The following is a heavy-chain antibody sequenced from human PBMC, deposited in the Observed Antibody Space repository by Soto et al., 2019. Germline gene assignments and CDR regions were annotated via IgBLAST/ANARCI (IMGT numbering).Heavy chain of an antibody. V-gene: IGHV3-48*01. Sequence: EVQLVESGGGLVQPGGSLRLSCAASGFTFSSYSMNWVRQAPGKGLEWVSYISSSSSTIYYADSVKGRFTISRDNATXXXXXXXXXXXXXXXXXXXXXXAQMTYWGQGTLVTVSS. J-gene: IGHJ4*02. CDR2: ISSSSSTI. CDR3: XXAQMTY. D-gene: IGHD2-21*02. CDR1: GFTFSSYS.